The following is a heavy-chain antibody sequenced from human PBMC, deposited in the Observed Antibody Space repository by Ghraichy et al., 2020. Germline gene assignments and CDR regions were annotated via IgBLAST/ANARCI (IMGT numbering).Heavy chain of an antibody. CDR1: GFTFSSYG. V-gene: IGHV3-30*02. CDR2: IRYDGSNK. Sequence: GESLNISCAASGFTFSSYGMHWVRQAPGKGLEWVAFIRYDGSNKYYADSVKGRFTISRDNSKNTLYLQMNSLRAEDTVVYYCANLVGATDYYYYGMDVWGQGTTVTVSS. CDR3: ANLVGATDYYYYGMDV. D-gene: IGHD1-26*01. J-gene: IGHJ6*02.